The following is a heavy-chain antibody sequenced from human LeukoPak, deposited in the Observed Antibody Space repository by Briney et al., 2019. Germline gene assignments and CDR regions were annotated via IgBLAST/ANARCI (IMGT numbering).Heavy chain of an antibody. Sequence: SETLSLTCTVSGYSISSGYYWSWIRQPAGKGLEWIGRIYTSGSTNYNPSLKSRVTISVDTSKNQFSLKLSSVTAADTAVYYCAGGDCSSTSCYAGHYYYMDVWGKGTTVTISS. CDR1: GYSISSGYY. CDR2: IYTSGST. V-gene: IGHV4-61*02. CDR3: AGGDCSSTSCYAGHYYYMDV. D-gene: IGHD2-2*01. J-gene: IGHJ6*03.